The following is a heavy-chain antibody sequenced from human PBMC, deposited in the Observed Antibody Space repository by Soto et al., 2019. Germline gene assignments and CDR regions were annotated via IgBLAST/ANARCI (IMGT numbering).Heavy chain of an antibody. CDR2: IYYSGST. D-gene: IGHD2-2*01. J-gene: IGHJ3*02. CDR1: GGSISSYY. Sequence: TSETLSLTCTVSGGSISSYYWSWIRQPPGKGLEWIGYIYYSGSTNYNPSLKSRVTISVDTSKNQFSLKLSSVTAADTAVYYCAKIGYDCSSTSCDDAFDIWGQGTMVTVSS. CDR3: AKIGYDCSSTSCDDAFDI. V-gene: IGHV4-59*08.